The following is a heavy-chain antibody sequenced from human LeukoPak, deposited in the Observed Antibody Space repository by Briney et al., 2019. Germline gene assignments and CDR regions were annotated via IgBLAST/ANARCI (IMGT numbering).Heavy chain of an antibody. CDR1: GGSISSYY. Sequence: SETLSLTCTVSGGSISSYYWSWIRQPPGKGLEWIGYIYYTGNTIYNPSLTSRVTISVDTSKNQFSLKLSSVTAADTAVFYCARYSSSSGSFDYWGQGTLVTVSS. V-gene: IGHV4-59*01. CDR3: ARYSSSSGSFDY. D-gene: IGHD3-10*01. CDR2: IYYTGNT. J-gene: IGHJ4*02.